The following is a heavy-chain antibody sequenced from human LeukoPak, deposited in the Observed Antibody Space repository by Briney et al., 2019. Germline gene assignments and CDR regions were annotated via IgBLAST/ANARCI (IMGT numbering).Heavy chain of an antibody. CDR3: AKDGGQLGAGDY. Sequence: GGSLRLSCAASGFTFINYAMHWVRQAPGKGLEWVAVVSYDGSNKYYADSVKGRFTISRDNSKNTLYLQMNSLRAEDTAVYYCAKDGGQLGAGDYWGQGTLVTVSS. J-gene: IGHJ4*02. CDR2: VSYDGSNK. D-gene: IGHD6-6*01. CDR1: GFTFINYA. V-gene: IGHV3-30-3*01.